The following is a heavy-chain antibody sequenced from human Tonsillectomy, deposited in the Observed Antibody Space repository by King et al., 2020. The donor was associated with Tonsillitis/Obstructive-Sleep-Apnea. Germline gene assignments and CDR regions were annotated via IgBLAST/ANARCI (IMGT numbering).Heavy chain of an antibody. CDR1: GVSISSRNYY. CDR2: IYYNGDT. V-gene: IGHV4-39*01. Sequence: QLQLQESGPGLVKPSETLSLSCIVSGVSISSRNYYWGWIRQPPGKGLEWIGTIYYNGDTYYNPTLKSRVTISVDTSENQFSLRLSSVTAADAAVYYCATHTNAGHYYYYYYMDVWGKGTTVTVSS. CDR3: ATHTNAGHYYYYYYMDV. J-gene: IGHJ6*03.